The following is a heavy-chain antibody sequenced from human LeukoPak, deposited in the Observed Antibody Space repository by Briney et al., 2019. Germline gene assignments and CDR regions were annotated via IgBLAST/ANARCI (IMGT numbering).Heavy chain of an antibody. J-gene: IGHJ2*01. D-gene: IGHD2-15*01. V-gene: IGHV1-18*01. CDR1: GYTFSSYG. Sequence: ASVKVSCKASGYTFSSYGISWVRQAHGQGLEWMGWISAYNGNTNYAQKLQGRVTMTTDTSTSTAYMELRSLRSDDTAVYYCAREGGYCSGGSCYGNWYFDLWGRGTLVTVSS. CDR2: ISAYNGNT. CDR3: AREGGYCSGGSCYGNWYFDL.